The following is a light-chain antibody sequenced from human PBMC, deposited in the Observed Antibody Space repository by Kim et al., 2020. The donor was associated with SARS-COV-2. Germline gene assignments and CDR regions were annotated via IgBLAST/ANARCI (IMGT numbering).Light chain of an antibody. CDR3: QQLNSYPLT. Sequence: DIQLTQSPFLLSASVGDRVTISCRASQGIVNSLAWYQQKPGKAPDLLIYAASTLQSGVPSRFSGSGSGTEFTLTISSLQPEDFATYVCQQLNSYPLTFGGGTKVDIK. CDR1: QGIVNS. V-gene: IGKV1-9*01. CDR2: AAS. J-gene: IGKJ4*01.